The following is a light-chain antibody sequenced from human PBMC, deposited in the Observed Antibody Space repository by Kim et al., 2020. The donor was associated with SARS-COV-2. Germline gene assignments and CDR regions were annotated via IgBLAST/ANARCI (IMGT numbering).Light chain of an antibody. V-gene: IGKV3-20*01. CDR1: QGISSNS. Sequence: EIVLTQSPDTLSLSPGERATLSCRASQGISSNSLAWYQQKPAQAPRLLIYRASDRATGIPDRFTGSGSATDFTLTIDSLEPEDSAVYYCQQYGSSIRTFGQGTKVDIK. CDR3: QQYGSSIRT. J-gene: IGKJ1*01. CDR2: RAS.